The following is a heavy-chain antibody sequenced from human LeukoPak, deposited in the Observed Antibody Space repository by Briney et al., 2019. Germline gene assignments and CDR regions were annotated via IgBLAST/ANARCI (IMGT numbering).Heavy chain of an antibody. D-gene: IGHD3-22*01. V-gene: IGHV3-21*01. Sequence: GGSLRLSCTASGFTFGDYAMSWIRQAPGKGLEWVSSISGSSNYMFYADSVKGRFTISRDNAKNSLYLQMNSLRAEDTAVYYCARDRYYDSSGYYYYYYGLDVWGQGTTVTVSS. CDR1: GFTFGDYA. CDR2: ISGSSNYM. CDR3: ARDRYYDSSGYYYYYYGLDV. J-gene: IGHJ6*02.